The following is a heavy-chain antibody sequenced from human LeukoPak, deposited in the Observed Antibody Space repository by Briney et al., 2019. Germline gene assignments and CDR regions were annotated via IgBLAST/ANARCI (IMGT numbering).Heavy chain of an antibody. CDR3: ASGDYGDYAGPSGY. CDR1: GFTFSTYS. V-gene: IGHV3-21*01. Sequence: GGSLRLSCAASGFTFSTYSMNRVRQAPGKGLEWVSSISSSSSYIYYADSVKGRFTISRDNAKNSLYLQMNSLRADDTAVYYCASGDYGDYAGPSGYWGQGTLVTVSS. CDR2: ISSSSSYI. D-gene: IGHD4-17*01. J-gene: IGHJ4*02.